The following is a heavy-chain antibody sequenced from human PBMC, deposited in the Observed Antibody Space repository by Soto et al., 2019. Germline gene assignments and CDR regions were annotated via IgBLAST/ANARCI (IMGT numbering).Heavy chain of an antibody. D-gene: IGHD4-4*01. CDR1: GYTFTSYA. J-gene: IGHJ6*02. CDR2: INAGNGNT. CDR3: ASSYSNYALIDYYYYGMDV. Sequence: QVKLVQSGAEVKKPGASVKVSCKASGYTFTSYAMHLVRQAPGQRLEWMGWINAGNGNTKYSQKFQGRVTITRDTSASTAYMELSSLRSEDTAVYYCASSYSNYALIDYYYYGMDVWGQGTTVTVSS. V-gene: IGHV1-3*01.